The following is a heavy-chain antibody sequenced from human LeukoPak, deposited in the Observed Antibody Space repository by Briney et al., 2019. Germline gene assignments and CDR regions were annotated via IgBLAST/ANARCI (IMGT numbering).Heavy chain of an antibody. V-gene: IGHV4-59*01. Sequence: PSETLSLTCTVSGGSISNYYWSWIRQPPGKGLEWIGNIYYSGTTNYNPSLKSRVTISVDTSKNHFSLNLNSVTAADTAVYYCARDSNYMDVWGKGTTVTDSS. D-gene: IGHD2-2*01. J-gene: IGHJ6*03. CDR1: GGSISNYY. CDR2: IYYSGTT. CDR3: ARDSNYMDV.